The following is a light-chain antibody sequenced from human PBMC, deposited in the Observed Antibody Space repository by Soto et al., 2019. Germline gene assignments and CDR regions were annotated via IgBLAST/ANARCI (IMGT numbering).Light chain of an antibody. CDR2: YDS. V-gene: IGLV3-21*04. CDR1: NIGSKS. Sequence: SYELTQPPSVSVAPGKTARITCGGNNIGSKSVHWYQQKPGQAPVLVIYYDSDRPSGIPERFSGSNSGNTATLTISRVEAWDEADYYCQVWDSSSDHYVFGTGTKGTDL. CDR3: QVWDSSSDHYV. J-gene: IGLJ1*01.